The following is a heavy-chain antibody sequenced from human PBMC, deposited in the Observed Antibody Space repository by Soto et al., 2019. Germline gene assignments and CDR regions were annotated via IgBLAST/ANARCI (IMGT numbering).Heavy chain of an antibody. CDR2: INSDGSAT. V-gene: IGHV3-74*01. J-gene: IGHJ6*02. CDR1: GFTFSSYW. CDR3: ARSPYYYGMDV. Sequence: GGSLRLSCAASGFTFSSYWMYWFRQAPGEGLVWVSRINSDGSATTYADSVKGRFTVSRNNAKNTLYLQMNSLRAEDTAVYYCARSPYYYGMDVWGQGTTVTVSS.